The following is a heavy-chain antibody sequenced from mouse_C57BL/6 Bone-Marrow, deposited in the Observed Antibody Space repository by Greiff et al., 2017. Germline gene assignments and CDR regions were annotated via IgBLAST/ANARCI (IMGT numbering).Heavy chain of an antibody. Sequence: VQLQQPGAELVMPGASVKLSCKASGYTFTSYWMHWVKQRPGQGLEWIGEIDPSDSYTNYNEKFKSKATLTVDKSSSTAYMQLSSLTSEDSAVYYCALYRFAYWGQGTLVTVSA. CDR2: IDPSDSYT. V-gene: IGHV1-69*01. CDR3: ALYRFAY. CDR1: GYTFTSYW. J-gene: IGHJ3*01. D-gene: IGHD1-1*01.